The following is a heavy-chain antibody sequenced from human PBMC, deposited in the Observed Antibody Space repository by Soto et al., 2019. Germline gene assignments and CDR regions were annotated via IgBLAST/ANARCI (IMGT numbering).Heavy chain of an antibody. J-gene: IGHJ6*02. CDR3: ARDFVVPAATPQLNYYYYGMDV. CDR2: IYYSGST. Sequence: PSETLSLNCTVSGGSISSYYWSWIRQPPGKELQYIGYIYYSGSTNYNPSLKSRVSISDDTSTNQFSLTLTSVTAADTAVYYCARDFVVPAATPQLNYYYYGMDVWGQGTTVTVSS. V-gene: IGHV4-59*12. D-gene: IGHD2-2*01. CDR1: GGSISSYY.